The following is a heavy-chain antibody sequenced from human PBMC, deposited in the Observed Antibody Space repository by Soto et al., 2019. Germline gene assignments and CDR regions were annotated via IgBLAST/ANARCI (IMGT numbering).Heavy chain of an antibody. J-gene: IGHJ4*02. CDR2: ISAYNGNT. D-gene: IGHD5-12*01. CDR1: GYTFTSYG. CDR3: ARVQSYSGYGSFDY. V-gene: IGHV1-18*01. Sequence: ASVKVSCKASGYTFTSYGISWVRQAPGQGLEWMGWISAYNGNTNYAQKLQGRVTMTTDTSTSTAYMELRSLRSDDTAVYYCARVQSYSGYGSFDYWGKGTLLTVSS.